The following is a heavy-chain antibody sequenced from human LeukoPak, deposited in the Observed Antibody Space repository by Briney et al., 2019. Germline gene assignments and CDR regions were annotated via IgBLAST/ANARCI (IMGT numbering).Heavy chain of an antibody. J-gene: IGHJ5*02. CDR1: GYTFTTYS. D-gene: IGHD4-17*01. CDR2: INTGNGNT. V-gene: IGHV1-3*04. Sequence: GASVKVSCKASGYTFTTYSMHWVRQAPGQRLEWMGWINTGNGNTKYSQNFQGRVTITRDTSASTAYIELSSLTSEDTAVYYCARDVGYGDPWGQGTLVTVSS. CDR3: ARDVGYGDP.